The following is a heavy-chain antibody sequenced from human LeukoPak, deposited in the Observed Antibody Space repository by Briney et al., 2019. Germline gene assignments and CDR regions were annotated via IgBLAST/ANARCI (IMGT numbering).Heavy chain of an antibody. D-gene: IGHD4-17*01. CDR2: MNPNSGNT. Sequence: SVKVSCKASGYTFTSYDINWVRQATGQGLEWMGWMNPNSGNTGYAQKFQGRVTMTRNTSISTAYMELSSLRSEDTAVYYCARDRDSTARFDYWGQGTLVTVSS. CDR1: GYTFTSYD. CDR3: ARDRDSTARFDY. V-gene: IGHV1-8*01. J-gene: IGHJ4*02.